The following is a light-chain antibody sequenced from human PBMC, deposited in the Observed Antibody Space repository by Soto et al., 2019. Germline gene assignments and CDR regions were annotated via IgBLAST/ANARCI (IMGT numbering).Light chain of an antibody. CDR3: QQYNNWPLT. J-gene: IGKJ4*01. CDR2: GAS. V-gene: IGKV3-15*01. CDR1: QSISSN. Sequence: VVMTQSPATLSVSQGEGATLSCRASQSISSNLAWYQQKPGQAPRLLIYGASTRATGIPARFSGSGSGTEFTLTISSLQSEDFAIYYCQQYNNWPLTFGGGTKVDIK.